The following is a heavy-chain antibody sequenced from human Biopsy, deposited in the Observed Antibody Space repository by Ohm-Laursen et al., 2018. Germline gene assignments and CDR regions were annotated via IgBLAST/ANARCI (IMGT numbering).Heavy chain of an antibody. D-gene: IGHD2-21*02. J-gene: IGHJ3*02. CDR2: LYNTGGT. CDR1: GGSISSYQ. Sequence: SETLSLTCTVSGGSISSYQWTWIRQPPGKGLEWIGYLYNTGGTNYNPSLKSRVTISVDTSKNQISLTLASVTAADTAVYFCARHVVLTKPRRAFDIWGQGTVVTVS. V-gene: IGHV4-59*08. CDR3: ARHVVLTKPRRAFDI.